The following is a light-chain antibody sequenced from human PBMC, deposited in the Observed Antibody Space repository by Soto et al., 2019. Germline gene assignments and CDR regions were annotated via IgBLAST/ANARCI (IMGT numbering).Light chain of an antibody. CDR3: CSYADGSIYF. J-gene: IGLJ1*01. Sequence: QSALTQPASVSGSPGQSITISCTGTSRDVGAYDYVSWYLQYPDKAPQLLIYYVDHRPSGVSSRFSGSKSGNTASLTISGLQAEDECDYYCCSYADGSIYFFGTGTQLTVL. CDR2: YVD. V-gene: IGLV2-14*03. CDR1: SRDVGAYDY.